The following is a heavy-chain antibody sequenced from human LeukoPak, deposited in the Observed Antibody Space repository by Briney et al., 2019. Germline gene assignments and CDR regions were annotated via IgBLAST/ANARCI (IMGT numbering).Heavy chain of an antibody. V-gene: IGHV3-7*01. CDR3: XXXXXXXXXXXXXXXXXXMDV. Sequence: QAGGSLRLSCAASGFTFSSYWMSWVRQAPGKGLEWVAXXXXXXXXKXYVDYVKGRFTISRDNAKYSLYLQMNSLRAEDTTVYYXXXXXXXXXXXXXXXXXXXMDVWGKGTTVXXSS. CDR2: XXXXXXXK. CDR1: GFTFSSYW. J-gene: IGHJ6*03.